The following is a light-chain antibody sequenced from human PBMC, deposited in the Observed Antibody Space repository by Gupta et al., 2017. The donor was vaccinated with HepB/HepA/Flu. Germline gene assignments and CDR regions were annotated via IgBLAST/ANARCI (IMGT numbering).Light chain of an antibody. CDR3: QQYDSNCT. Sequence: DIHMTPSLSTLSASVRDRVTITCRASQKINKWLAWYQQEAGKAPKLLLYMASKLESGVPSRFSGSGTGTEFTLTISSLQPDDFATYYCQQYDSNCTFGQGTKVDIK. CDR2: MAS. J-gene: IGKJ1*01. V-gene: IGKV1-5*03. CDR1: QKINKW.